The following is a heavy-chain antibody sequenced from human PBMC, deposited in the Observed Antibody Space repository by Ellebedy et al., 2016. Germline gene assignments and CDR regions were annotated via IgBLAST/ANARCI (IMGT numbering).Heavy chain of an antibody. CDR2: IYYSGST. D-gene: IGHD5-12*01. V-gene: IGHV4-59*12. J-gene: IGHJ6*02. CDR1: GGSISSYY. Sequence: SETLSLTCTVSGGSISSYYWSWIRQPPGKGLEWIGYIYYSGSTNYNPSLKSRVTISVDTSKNQFSLKLSSVTAADTAVYYCARGVPWVRRMDVWGQGTTVTVSS. CDR3: ARGVPWVRRMDV.